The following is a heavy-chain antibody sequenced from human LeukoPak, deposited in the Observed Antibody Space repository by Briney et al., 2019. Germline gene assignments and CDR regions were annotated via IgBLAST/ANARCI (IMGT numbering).Heavy chain of an antibody. Sequence: GESLKISCKGSGYSFTSYWIGWVRQMPGKGLEWMGIIYPGDSDTRYSPSFQDQVTISADKSISTAYLQWSSLKASDTAMYYCARGGAGYSSGWLYYFDYWGQGTLVTVSP. V-gene: IGHV5-51*01. CDR2: IYPGDSDT. CDR1: GYSFTSYW. CDR3: ARGGAGYSSGWLYYFDY. J-gene: IGHJ4*02. D-gene: IGHD6-19*01.